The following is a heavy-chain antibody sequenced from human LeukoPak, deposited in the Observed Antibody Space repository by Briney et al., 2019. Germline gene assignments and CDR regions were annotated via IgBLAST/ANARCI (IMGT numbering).Heavy chain of an antibody. V-gene: IGHV3-23*01. J-gene: IGHJ3*02. CDR1: TFTFATYA. Sequence: GGSLRLSCAASTFTFATYAMNWVRQAPGKGLGWVSTITGGGGSAYYADSVEGRFTISRDNSKNTLCLQRNSLRADDTAVYYCAKCEASGGGAFDIWGQGTMVTVSS. D-gene: IGHD1-14*01. CDR2: ITGGGGSA. CDR3: AKCEASGGGAFDI.